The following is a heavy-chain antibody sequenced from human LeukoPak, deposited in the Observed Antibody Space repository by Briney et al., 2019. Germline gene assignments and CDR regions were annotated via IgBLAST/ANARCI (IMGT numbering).Heavy chain of an antibody. J-gene: IGHJ4*02. V-gene: IGHV3-23*01. D-gene: IGHD6-13*01. CDR3: ANARWSLGY. Sequence: GGSLRLSCAASGFIVSSNSMSWVRQAPGKGLEWVSAISGSGGSTYYADSVKGRFTISRDNSKNTLYLQMNSLRAEDTAVYYCANARWSLGYWGQGTLVTVSS. CDR1: GFIVSSNS. CDR2: ISGSGGST.